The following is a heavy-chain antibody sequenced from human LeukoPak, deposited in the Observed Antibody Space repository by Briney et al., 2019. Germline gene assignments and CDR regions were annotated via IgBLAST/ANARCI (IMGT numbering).Heavy chain of an antibody. CDR3: ARVAPSVMDY. CDR1: GXSISPYY. CDR2: IHYSGST. J-gene: IGHJ4*02. Sequence: SSETLSLTCTVSGXSISPYYWSWTRQPPGMGLEWIGYIHYSGSTNYNPSLKSRVTISADTSKNQFSLKMSSVTAADTAVYYCARVAPSVMDYWGQGVLVTVSS. D-gene: IGHD2-8*01. V-gene: IGHV4-59*01.